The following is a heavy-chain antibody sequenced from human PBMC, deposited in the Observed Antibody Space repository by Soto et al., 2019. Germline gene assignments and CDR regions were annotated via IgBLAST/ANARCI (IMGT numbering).Heavy chain of an antibody. V-gene: IGHV3-30-3*01. CDR1: GFTLSSYA. Sequence: GGSLRLSCAASGFTLSSYAMHWVRQAPGKGLEWVAVISYDGSNKYYADSVKGRFTISRDNSKNTLYLQMNSLRAEDTAVYYCARDYDFWSGYYDSGGALDVWGQGTTVTV. CDR3: ARDYDFWSGYYDSGGALDV. J-gene: IGHJ6*02. CDR2: ISYDGSNK. D-gene: IGHD3-3*01.